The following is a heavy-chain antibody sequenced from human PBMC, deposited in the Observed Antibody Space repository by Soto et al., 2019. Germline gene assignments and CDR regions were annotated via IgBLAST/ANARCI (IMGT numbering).Heavy chain of an antibody. V-gene: IGHV4-34*01. Sequence: SETLSLTCAVYGGSFSGYYWSWIRQPPGKGLEWIGEINHSGSTNYNPSLKSRVTISVDTSKNQFSLKLSSVTAADTAVYCCARAGGGYQLLSGAFDIWGQGTMVTVSS. J-gene: IGHJ3*02. D-gene: IGHD2-2*01. CDR3: ARAGGGYQLLSGAFDI. CDR2: INHSGST. CDR1: GGSFSGYY.